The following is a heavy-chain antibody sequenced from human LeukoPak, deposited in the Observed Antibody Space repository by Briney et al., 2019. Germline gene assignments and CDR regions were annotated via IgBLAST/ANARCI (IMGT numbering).Heavy chain of an antibody. Sequence: SETLSLTCTVSGGSISSYCWSWIRQPPGKGLEWIGYIYYSGGTNYNPSLKSRVTISVDTSKNQFSLKLSSVTAADTAVYYCARVDGDYVVYWGQGTLVTVSS. J-gene: IGHJ4*02. CDR1: GGSISSYC. V-gene: IGHV4-59*01. D-gene: IGHD4-17*01. CDR2: IYYSGGT. CDR3: ARVDGDYVVY.